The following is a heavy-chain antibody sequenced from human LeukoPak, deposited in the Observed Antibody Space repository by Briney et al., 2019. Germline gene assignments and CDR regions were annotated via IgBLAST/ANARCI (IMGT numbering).Heavy chain of an antibody. V-gene: IGHV4-39*01. J-gene: IGHJ4*02. D-gene: IGHD1-26*01. CDR1: GDYISSSSYY. CDR2: VYKNGNS. CDR3: VRPGTSGTEGLEY. Sequence: SETLSLNCTVSGDYISSSSYYWGWIRQTPGKGLEWIGSVYKNGNSYHNPSLKSRGSISIDTSKNQFSLKVTSVTVADTAVYYCVRPGTSGTEGLEYWGQGTLVTVSS.